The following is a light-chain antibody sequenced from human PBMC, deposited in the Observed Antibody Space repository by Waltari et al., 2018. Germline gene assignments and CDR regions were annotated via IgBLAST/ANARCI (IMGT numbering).Light chain of an antibody. Sequence: EIVLTQSPGTLSLSPGERATLSCRASQRVGKFLAWYQQKPGQAPRLLIYDASIRATGIPDRFSGSGSGTDFSLTISRLEPEDFALYYCQHYVRLPVSFGQGTKVGIK. J-gene: IGKJ1*01. CDR2: DAS. CDR1: QRVGKF. V-gene: IGKV3-20*01. CDR3: QHYVRLPVS.